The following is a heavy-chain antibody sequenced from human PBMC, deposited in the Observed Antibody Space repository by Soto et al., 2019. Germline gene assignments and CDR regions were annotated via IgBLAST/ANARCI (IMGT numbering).Heavy chain of an antibody. CDR1: GASISGSY. V-gene: IGHV4-59*01. J-gene: IGHJ4*02. CDR3: ARSVAVPGAHIDY. Sequence: ETLSLTCGVSGASISGSYWSWIRQSPGKGLEWLGYVYYTGSTNYSPSLRSRVSISVDTSKKEFPLRLSAVTAADKAVYFCARSVAVPGAHIDYWGQGTPVTVSS. CDR2: VYYTGST. D-gene: IGHD6-19*01.